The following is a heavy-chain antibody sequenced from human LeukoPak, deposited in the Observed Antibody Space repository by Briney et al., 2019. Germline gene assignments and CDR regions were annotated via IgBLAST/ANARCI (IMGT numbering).Heavy chain of an antibody. Sequence: GESLKISCKGSGYSFTSYWIGWVRQRPGKGLEWMGITYPDDSDTRYSPSFQGQVTISADKSITTAYLQWSSLKASDTAIYYCARTVSPAVTFFDHWGQGTLVTVSS. J-gene: IGHJ4*02. D-gene: IGHD4-17*01. CDR1: GYSFTSYW. CDR2: TYPDDSDT. V-gene: IGHV5-51*01. CDR3: ARTVSPAVTFFDH.